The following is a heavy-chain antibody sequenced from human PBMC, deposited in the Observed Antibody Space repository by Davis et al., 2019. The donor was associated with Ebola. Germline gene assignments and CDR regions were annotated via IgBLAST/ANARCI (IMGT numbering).Heavy chain of an antibody. CDR2: IYHSGST. CDR3: AKTMYYDFWSGPAGMDV. CDR1: GGSISSSNW. V-gene: IGHV4-4*02. Sequence: PSETLSLTCAVSGGSISSSNWWSWVRQPPGKGLEWIGEIYHSGSTNYNPSLKSRVTISVDTSKNQFSLKMRSVTAADTAVYYCAKTMYYDFWSGPAGMDVWGQGTTVTVSS. J-gene: IGHJ6*02. D-gene: IGHD3-3*01.